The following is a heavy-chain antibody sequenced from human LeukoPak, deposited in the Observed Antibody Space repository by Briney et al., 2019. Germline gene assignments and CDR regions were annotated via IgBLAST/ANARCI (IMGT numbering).Heavy chain of an antibody. J-gene: IGHJ4*02. CDR2: INWNGGST. CDR3: AKDIRGDGYNSRFDY. CDR1: GFTFDDYG. D-gene: IGHD5-24*01. Sequence: TGGSLRLSCAASGFTFDDYGMSWVRQAPGKGLEWVSGINWNGGSTGYADSVKGRFTISRDNAKNSLYLQMNSLRAEDTALYYCAKDIRGDGYNSRFDYWGQGTLVTVSS. V-gene: IGHV3-20*04.